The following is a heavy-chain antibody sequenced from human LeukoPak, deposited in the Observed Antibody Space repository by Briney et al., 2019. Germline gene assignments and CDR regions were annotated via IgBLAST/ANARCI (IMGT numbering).Heavy chain of an antibody. CDR1: GGSFSGYY. J-gene: IGHJ4*02. V-gene: IGHV4-34*01. Sequence: WETLSLTCAVYGGSFSGYYWSWIRQPPGKGLEWIGEINHSGSTNYNPSLKSRVTISVDTSKNQFSLKLSSVTAADTAVYYCARALGFDYWGQGTLVTVSS. CDR3: ARALGFDY. CDR2: INHSGST.